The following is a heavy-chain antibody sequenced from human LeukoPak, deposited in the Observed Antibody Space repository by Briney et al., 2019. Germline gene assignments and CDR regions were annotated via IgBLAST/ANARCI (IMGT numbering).Heavy chain of an antibody. J-gene: IGHJ5*02. Sequence: PSETLSLTCTLSDGSISNYYWSWVRQPPGKGLEWIGYIYYTGSTNYNSALKSRVTMSVDTSKNQFSLKLTSVTAADTAVYYCVRGGHWFDPWGQGTLVSVSS. CDR2: IYYTGST. CDR1: DGSISNYY. CDR3: VRGGHWFDP. V-gene: IGHV4-59*01.